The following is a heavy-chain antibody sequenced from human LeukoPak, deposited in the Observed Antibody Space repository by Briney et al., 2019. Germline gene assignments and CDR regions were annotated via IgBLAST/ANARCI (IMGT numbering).Heavy chain of an antibody. D-gene: IGHD1-1*01. V-gene: IGHV3-30*18. CDR3: AKQVPGTTVPDY. Sequence: GRSLRLSCAASGFTFSSYGMHWVRQAPGKGLEWVAVISYDGSNKYYADSVKGRFTISRDNSKNTPYLQMNSLRAEDTAVYYCAKQVPGTTVPDYWGQGTLVTVSS. CDR2: ISYDGSNK. J-gene: IGHJ4*02. CDR1: GFTFSSYG.